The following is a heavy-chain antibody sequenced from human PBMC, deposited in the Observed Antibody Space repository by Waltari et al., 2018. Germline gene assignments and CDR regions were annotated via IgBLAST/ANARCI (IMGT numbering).Heavy chain of an antibody. CDR1: AVTFQTYT. V-gene: IGHV3-21*01. CDR3: ARDQDSGFFSNFGWFGP. D-gene: IGHD4-4*01. Sequence: EVQLVESGGGLVKPGESLRLPFEGSAVTFQTYTMNWILEPPGKGLEWVASISSSSNYIYYADSIKGRFTISRDNAKKSLYLHMNSLRAEDTAVYYCARDQDSGFFSNFGWFGPWGQGTLVTVSS. CDR2: ISSSSNYI. J-gene: IGHJ5*02.